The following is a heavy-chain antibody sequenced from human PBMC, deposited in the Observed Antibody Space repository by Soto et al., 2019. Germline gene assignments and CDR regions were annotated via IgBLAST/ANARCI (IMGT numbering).Heavy chain of an antibody. Sequence: QIQLVQSGAEVKKPGASVRVSCKTSGYIFRNYAISWVRQAPGQGLEWMGWISVSNDNTASAHALRGRFTMTTDTSTSTAYLELTSLMSNDTAVYYCARSSPSLDYWGQGSLVTVSS. CDR2: ISVSNDNT. CDR3: ARSSPSLDY. CDR1: GYIFRNYA. J-gene: IGHJ4*02. D-gene: IGHD3-10*01. V-gene: IGHV1-18*04.